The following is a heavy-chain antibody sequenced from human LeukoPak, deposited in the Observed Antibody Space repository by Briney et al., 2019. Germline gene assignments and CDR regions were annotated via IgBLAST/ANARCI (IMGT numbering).Heavy chain of an antibody. V-gene: IGHV1-24*01. CDR2: FDPEDGET. CDR3: ATVYSGTYRWGAFDI. J-gene: IGHJ3*02. D-gene: IGHD1-26*01. Sequence: ASVKVSCKVSGYTLIELSMHWVRQAPGKGLEWMGGFDPEDGETIYAQKFQGRVTMTEDTSTDTFYMEASSLRSEDTAVYYCATVYSGTYRWGAFDIWGQGTMVTVSS. CDR1: GYTLIELS.